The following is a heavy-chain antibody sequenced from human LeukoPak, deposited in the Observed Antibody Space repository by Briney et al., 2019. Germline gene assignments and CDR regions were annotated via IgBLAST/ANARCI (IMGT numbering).Heavy chain of an antibody. Sequence: ASVEVSCKASGYTFTSYGISWVRQAPGQGLEWMGWISAYNGNTNYAQKLQGRVTMTTDTSTSTAYMELRSLRSDDTAVYYCARDPSYYDILTGYYTEYYFDYWGQGTLVTVSS. V-gene: IGHV1-18*01. CDR1: GYTFTSYG. CDR2: ISAYNGNT. D-gene: IGHD3-9*01. J-gene: IGHJ4*02. CDR3: ARDPSYYDILTGYYTEYYFDY.